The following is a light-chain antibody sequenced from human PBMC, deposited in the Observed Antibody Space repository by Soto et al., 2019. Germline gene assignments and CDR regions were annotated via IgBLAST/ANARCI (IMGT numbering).Light chain of an antibody. CDR2: DVS. CDR1: SSDVGGYNY. CDR3: SSYTSSSTRV. Sequence: ALTQPASVSGSPGQSITISCTGTSSDVGGYNYVSWYQQHPGKAPKLMIYDVSNRPSGVSNRFFGSKSGNTASLTISGLQAEDEADYYCSSYTSSSTRVFGTGTKVTVL. V-gene: IGLV2-14*01. J-gene: IGLJ1*01.